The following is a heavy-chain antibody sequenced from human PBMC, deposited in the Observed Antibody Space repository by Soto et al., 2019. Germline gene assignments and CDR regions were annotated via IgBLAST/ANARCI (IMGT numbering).Heavy chain of an antibody. CDR2: IYYSGST. CDR1: GGSISNYY. CDR3: ARHRYSYGVYYFDY. J-gene: IGHJ4*02. D-gene: IGHD5-18*01. Sequence: QVQLQESGPGLVKPSETLSLTCTVAGGSISNYYWSWIRQPPGKGLEWIGYIYYSGSTNYNPSLKRRVTISVDTSKNQFSLKLSSVTAADTAVYYCARHRYSYGVYYFDYWGQGTLATVSS. V-gene: IGHV4-59*08.